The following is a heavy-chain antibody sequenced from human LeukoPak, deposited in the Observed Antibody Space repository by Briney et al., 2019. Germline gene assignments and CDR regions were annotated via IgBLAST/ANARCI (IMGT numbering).Heavy chain of an antibody. CDR3: ARDQGSSGWYEGNDY. V-gene: IGHV3-30*04. CDR2: MSYDGRDK. CDR1: RFTFSSYV. J-gene: IGHJ4*02. Sequence: GGSLRLSCAASRFTFSSYVMHWVRQAPGKGLEWVALMSYDGRDKYYADSVKGRFSISRDNSKNTLYLQMNSLRAEDTAVYYCARDQGSSGWYEGNDYWGQGTLVTVSS. D-gene: IGHD6-19*01.